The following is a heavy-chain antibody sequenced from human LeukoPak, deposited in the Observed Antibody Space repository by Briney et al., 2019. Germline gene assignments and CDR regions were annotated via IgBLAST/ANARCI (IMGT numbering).Heavy chain of an antibody. Sequence: SETLSLTCTVSGGSISSFSYYWGWIRQPPGKGLEWVGYIYSSGNTFYNPSLKSRVTISVDTSKNYFSLRLSSVTAADMAVYYCARADPDYYDSGSYLDLWGRGTLVTVSS. V-gene: IGHV4-39*07. CDR1: GGSISSFSYY. J-gene: IGHJ2*01. CDR2: IYSSGNT. CDR3: ARADPDYYDSGSYLDL. D-gene: IGHD3-10*01.